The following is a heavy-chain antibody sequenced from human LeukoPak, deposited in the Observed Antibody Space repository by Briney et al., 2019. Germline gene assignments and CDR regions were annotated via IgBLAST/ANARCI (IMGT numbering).Heavy chain of an antibody. CDR1: GLIVSSNY. CDR2: IYGDGST. J-gene: IGHJ3*02. D-gene: IGHD5-12*01. V-gene: IGHV3-53*01. CDR3: ARVIVATNTFDAFDI. Sequence: GGSLRLSCAASGLIVSSNYMSWVRQAAGKGLEWVSIIYGDGSTYYADSMKGRFTISRDNSKNTLYLQMNSLRVEDTAVYYCARVIVATNTFDAFDIWGQGTMVTVSS.